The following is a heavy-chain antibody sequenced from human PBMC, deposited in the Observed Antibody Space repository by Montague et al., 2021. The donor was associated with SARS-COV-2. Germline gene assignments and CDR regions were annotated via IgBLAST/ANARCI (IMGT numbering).Heavy chain of an antibody. CDR2: IKQDGSEK. V-gene: IGHV3-7*01. CDR1: GFTFSSYW. J-gene: IGHJ4*02. D-gene: IGHD3-10*01. Sequence: SLRLSCAASGFTFSSYWMSWVRQAPGKGLEWVANIKQDGSEKYYVDSVKGRSTISRDNAKNSLYLQVNSLRAEDTAVYYCARDHRQVWFGAPVMERYFDYWGQGTLVTVSS. CDR3: ARDHRQVWFGAPVMERYFDY.